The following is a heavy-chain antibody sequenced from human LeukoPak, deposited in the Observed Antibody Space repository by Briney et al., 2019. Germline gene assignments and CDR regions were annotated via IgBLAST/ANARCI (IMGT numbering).Heavy chain of an antibody. J-gene: IGHJ4*02. D-gene: IGHD6-19*01. Sequence: ASVKVSCKASGGTFSSYAISWVRQAPGQGLEWMGGIIPIFGTANYAQKFQGRVTITADESTSTAHMELSSLRSEDTAVYYCARTQYSSGWLNFDYWGQGTLVTVSS. CDR2: IIPIFGTA. CDR1: GGTFSSYA. V-gene: IGHV1-69*13. CDR3: ARTQYSSGWLNFDY.